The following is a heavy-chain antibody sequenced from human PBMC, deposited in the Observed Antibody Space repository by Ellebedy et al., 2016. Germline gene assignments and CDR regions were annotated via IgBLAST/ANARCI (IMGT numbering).Heavy chain of an antibody. CDR3: AKEGSDYGDYGAFDI. CDR1: GFTFSSYA. CDR2: ISGSGGST. V-gene: IGHV3-23*01. Sequence: GESLKLSXPASGFTFSSYAMSWVRQSPGKGLEWVSAISGSGGSTYYADSVKGRFTISRDNSKNTLYLQMNSLRAEDTAVYYCAKEGSDYGDYGAFDIWGQGTMVTVSS. D-gene: IGHD4-17*01. J-gene: IGHJ3*02.